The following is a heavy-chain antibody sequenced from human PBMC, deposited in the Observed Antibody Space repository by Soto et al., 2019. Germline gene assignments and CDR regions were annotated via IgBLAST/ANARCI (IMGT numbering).Heavy chain of an antibody. J-gene: IGHJ6*02. CDR1: GGSISTSSYS. CDR2: IYYTGTT. Sequence: TLSLTCTVSGGSISTSSYSWDWIRQSPGRGLDWIGTIYYTGTTYYNPSLKGRVTISVDTSKNQFSLELTSVTAADTAVYYCARPMGDLYYGMDVWGQGTSVTVSS. V-gene: IGHV4-39*01. D-gene: IGHD2-21*01. CDR3: ARPMGDLYYGMDV.